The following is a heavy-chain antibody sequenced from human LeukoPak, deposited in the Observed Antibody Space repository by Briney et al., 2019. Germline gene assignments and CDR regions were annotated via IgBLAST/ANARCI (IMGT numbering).Heavy chain of an antibody. CDR2: IIPIFGTA. Sequence: SVKVSCKASGGTFSSYAISWVRQAPGQGLEWMGGIIPIFGTANYAQKFQGRVTITADESTSTAYMELSSLRSEDTAVYYCAGSSLYSSSWYSWDLAFDYWGQGTLVTVSS. V-gene: IGHV1-69*01. CDR1: GGTFSSYA. CDR3: AGSSLYSSSWYSWDLAFDY. J-gene: IGHJ4*02. D-gene: IGHD6-13*01.